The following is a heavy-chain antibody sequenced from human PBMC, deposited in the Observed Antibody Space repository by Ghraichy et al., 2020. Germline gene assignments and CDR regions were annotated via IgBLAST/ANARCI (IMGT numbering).Heavy chain of an antibody. CDR2: ISWSSDTI. D-gene: IGHD2-2*01. J-gene: IGHJ4*02. Sequence: GGSLRLSCAASGFTFDDYAMHWVRQAPGKGLEWVSGISWSSDTIDSADSVKGRFTISRDNAKNSLYLQMNSLRPEDTALYYCASGGSNTNFEYWGQGTLVTVSS. CDR1: GFTFDDYA. V-gene: IGHV3-9*01. CDR3: ASGGSNTNFEY.